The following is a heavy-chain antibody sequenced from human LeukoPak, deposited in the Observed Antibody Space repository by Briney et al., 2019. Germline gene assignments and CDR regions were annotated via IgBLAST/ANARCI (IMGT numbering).Heavy chain of an antibody. CDR2: IYSGGTT. CDR3: ARSRRVHSDMWNYFDY. CDR1: GYTFSSYW. Sequence: GGSLRLSCAASGYTFSSYWMSWVRQAPGKGLEWVSVIYSGGTTYYADSVKGRFTISRDNSKNTLYLQMNSLRAEDTAVYYCARSRRVHSDMWNYFDYWGQGTLVTVSS. D-gene: IGHD1-14*01. V-gene: IGHV3-53*01. J-gene: IGHJ4*02.